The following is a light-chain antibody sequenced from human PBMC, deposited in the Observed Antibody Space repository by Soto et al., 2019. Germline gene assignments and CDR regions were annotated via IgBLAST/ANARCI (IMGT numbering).Light chain of an antibody. CDR2: GAS. CDR1: QSVSSSY. CDR3: EQYGSSPSYT. Sequence: EIVLTQSPGTLSLSPGERATLSCRASQSVSSSYLAWYQPKPGQAPRLLIYGASSRATGIPDRFSGSGSGTDFTHTISRLEPEEFAVYYCEQYGSSPSYTFGQGTKLEIK. J-gene: IGKJ2*01. V-gene: IGKV3-20*01.